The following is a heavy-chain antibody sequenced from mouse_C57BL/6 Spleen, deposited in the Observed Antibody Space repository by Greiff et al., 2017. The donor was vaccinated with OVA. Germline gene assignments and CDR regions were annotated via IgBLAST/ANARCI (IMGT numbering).Heavy chain of an antibody. Sequence: EVKLVESGEGLVKPGGSLKLSCAASGFTFSSYAMSWVRQTPEKRLEWVAYISSGGDYIYYADPVKGRFTISRDNARNTLYLQMSSLKSEDTAMYYCTRDLGNYAFDYWGQGTTLTVSS. V-gene: IGHV5-9-1*02. CDR1: GFTFSSYA. CDR3: TRDLGNYAFDY. CDR2: ISSGGDYI. J-gene: IGHJ2*01. D-gene: IGHD2-1*01.